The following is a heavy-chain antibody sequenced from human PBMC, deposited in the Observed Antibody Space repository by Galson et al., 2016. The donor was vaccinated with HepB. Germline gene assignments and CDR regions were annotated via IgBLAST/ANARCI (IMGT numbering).Heavy chain of an antibody. J-gene: IGHJ4*02. CDR2: SKSKNDGGAI. CDR3: ATLGFCGTTTCNF. Sequence: SLRLSCAVSGFTFNNAWMNWVRQAPGKGLEWVGRSKSKNDGGAIDYAAPVEGRFTISRDESRNSVYLQMDSLRADDTTVYFCATLGFCGTTTCNFWGQGTLVTVSS. V-gene: IGHV3-15*07. CDR1: GFTFNNAW. D-gene: IGHD2-2*01.